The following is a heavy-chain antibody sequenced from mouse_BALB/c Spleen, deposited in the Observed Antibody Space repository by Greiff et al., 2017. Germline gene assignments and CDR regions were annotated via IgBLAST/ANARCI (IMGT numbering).Heavy chain of an antibody. J-gene: IGHJ2*01. CDR3: ARGGGLLSYFDY. CDR1: GFSLTGYG. D-gene: IGHD1-1*02. CDR2: IWGDGST. V-gene: IGHV2-6-7*01. Sequence: VQLQQSGPGLVAPSQSLSITCTVSGFSLTGYGVNWVRQPPGKGLEWLGMIWGDGSTDYNSALKSRLSISKDNSKSQVFLKMNSLQTDDTARYYCARGGGLLSYFDYWGQGTTLTVSS.